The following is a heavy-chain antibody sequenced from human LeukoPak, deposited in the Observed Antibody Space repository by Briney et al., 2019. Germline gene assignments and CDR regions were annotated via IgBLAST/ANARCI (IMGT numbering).Heavy chain of an antibody. J-gene: IGHJ6*02. Sequence: QPGGSLRLSCAASGFTVSSNYMSWVRQAPGKGLEWVSVIYSGGSTYYADSVKGRFTISRDNSKNTLYLQMNSLRAEDTAVYYCAKVRNHYDILTGPQRGMDVWGQGTTVTVSS. CDR3: AKVRNHYDILTGPQRGMDV. CDR2: IYSGGST. CDR1: GFTVSSNY. V-gene: IGHV3-66*01. D-gene: IGHD3-9*01.